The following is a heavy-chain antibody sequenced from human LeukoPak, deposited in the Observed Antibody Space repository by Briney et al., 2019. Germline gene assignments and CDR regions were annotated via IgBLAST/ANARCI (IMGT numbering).Heavy chain of an antibody. CDR1: GVSFSGYY. CDR2: INHSGST. CDR3: ARRRDGYNFDY. J-gene: IGHJ4*02. D-gene: IGHD5-24*01. V-gene: IGHV4-34*01. Sequence: SETLSLTCAVYGVSFSGYYWSWIRQPPGKGLEWIGEINHSGSTNYNPSLKSRVTISVDTSKNQFSLKLSSVTAADTAVYYCARRRDGYNFDYWGQGTLVTVSS.